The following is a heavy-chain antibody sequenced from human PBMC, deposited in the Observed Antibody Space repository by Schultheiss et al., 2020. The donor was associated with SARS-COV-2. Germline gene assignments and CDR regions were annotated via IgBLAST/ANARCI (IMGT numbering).Heavy chain of an antibody. J-gene: IGHJ5*02. D-gene: IGHD2-2*01. CDR2: INHSGST. CDR3: ARDSSTSWVDWFDP. Sequence: SETLSLTCAVYGGSFSGYYWSWIRQPPGKGLEWIGEINHSGSTNYNPSLKSRVTISVDTSKNQFSLKLSSVTAADTAVYYCARDSSTSWVDWFDPWGQGTLVTVSS. CDR1: GGSFSGYY. V-gene: IGHV4-34*01.